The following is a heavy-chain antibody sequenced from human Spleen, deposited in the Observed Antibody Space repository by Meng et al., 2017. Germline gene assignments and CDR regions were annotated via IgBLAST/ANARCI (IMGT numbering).Heavy chain of an antibody. V-gene: IGHV3-23*01. J-gene: IGHJ4*02. Sequence: GGSLRLSCAASGFTFSSYAMSWVRQAPGKGLEWVSATSWSGDNTYYADSVKGRFTISRDNSKNTLYLQMNSLRAEDTAVYYCARSPIDKYDLSALPLDDWGQGTLVTVSS. D-gene: IGHD3-22*01. CDR2: TSWSGDNT. CDR3: ARSPIDKYDLSALPLDD. CDR1: GFTFSSYA.